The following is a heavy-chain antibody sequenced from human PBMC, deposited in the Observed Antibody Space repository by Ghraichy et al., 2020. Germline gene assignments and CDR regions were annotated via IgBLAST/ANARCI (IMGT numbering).Heavy chain of an antibody. J-gene: IGHJ2*01. Sequence: GGSLRLSCAASGFTFSSYAMSWVRQAPGKGLEWVSAISGSGGSTYYADSVKGRFTISRDNSKNTLYLQMNSLRAEDTAVYYCAKPGREDGFLEWSHYWYFDLWGRGTLVTVSS. CDR3: AKPGREDGFLEWSHYWYFDL. CDR2: ISGSGGST. V-gene: IGHV3-23*01. CDR1: GFTFSSYA. D-gene: IGHD3-3*01.